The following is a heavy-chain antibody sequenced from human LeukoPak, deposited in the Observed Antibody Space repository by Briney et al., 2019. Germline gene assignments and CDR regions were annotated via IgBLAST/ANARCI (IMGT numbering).Heavy chain of an antibody. CDR3: ARDDGDNAYDY. CDR1: GFTFSSYA. D-gene: IGHD4-17*01. CDR2: ISSTGTSI. Sequence: GRSLRLSCAASGFTFSSYAMIWVRQAPGKGLEWVSYISSTGTSIYYADSVKGRFTISRDNAKNSLYLQMNSLRAEDTAVYYCARDDGDNAYDYWGQGTLVTVSS. V-gene: IGHV3-48*01. J-gene: IGHJ4*02.